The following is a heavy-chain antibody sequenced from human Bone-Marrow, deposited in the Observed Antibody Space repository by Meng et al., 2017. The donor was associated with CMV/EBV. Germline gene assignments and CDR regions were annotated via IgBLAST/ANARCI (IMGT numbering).Heavy chain of an antibody. CDR3: AKDISYDSSGYYPY. Sequence: GGSLRLSCAASGFTFDDYAMHWVRQAPGKGLEWVSGISWNSGSIGYADSVKGRFTISRDNAKNSLYLQMNSLRAEDTALYYCAKDISYDSSGYYPYWGQGTLVTGSS. CDR1: GFTFDDYA. CDR2: ISWNSGSI. J-gene: IGHJ4*02. D-gene: IGHD3-22*01. V-gene: IGHV3-9*01.